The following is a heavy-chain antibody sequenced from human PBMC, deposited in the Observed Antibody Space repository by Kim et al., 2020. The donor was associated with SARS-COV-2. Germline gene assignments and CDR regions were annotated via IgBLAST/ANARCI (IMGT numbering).Heavy chain of an antibody. Sequence: GGSLRLSCAASGFTFSDYYMSWIRQAPGKGLEWVSYISSSGSTIYYADSVKGRFTISRDNAKNSLYLQMNSLRAEDTAVYYCARDVERVGDFDWLSMTSSFDYWGQGTLVTVSS. CDR2: ISSSGSTI. D-gene: IGHD3-9*01. CDR1: GFTFSDYY. J-gene: IGHJ4*02. V-gene: IGHV3-11*01. CDR3: ARDVERVGDFDWLSMTSSFDY.